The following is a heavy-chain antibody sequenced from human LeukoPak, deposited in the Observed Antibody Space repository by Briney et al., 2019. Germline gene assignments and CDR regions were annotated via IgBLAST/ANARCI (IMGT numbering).Heavy chain of an antibody. CDR2: IIPIFGTA. CDR1: GGTFSSYA. CDR3: ARELSSGSLYFDY. D-gene: IGHD3-10*01. V-gene: IGHV1-69*05. Sequence: ASVKVSCKASGGTFSSYAISWVRQAPGQGLEWMGGIIPIFGTANYAQKFRGGVTMTRDTSTSTVYMELSNLRSEDTAVYYCARELSSGSLYFDYWGQGTLVTVSS. J-gene: IGHJ4*02.